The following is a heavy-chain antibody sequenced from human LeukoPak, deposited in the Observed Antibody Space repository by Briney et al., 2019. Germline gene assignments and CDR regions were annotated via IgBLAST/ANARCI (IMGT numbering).Heavy chain of an antibody. CDR1: VYTFTSYY. V-gene: IGHV1-46*03. CDR2: INPSGGST. J-gene: IGHJ5*02. D-gene: IGHD3-9*01. CDR3: AREAWDYDILTGYYGAKKGWFDP. Sequence: GASVKVSCKASVYTFTSYYMHWVRQAPGQGLEWMGIINPSGGSTSYAQKLQGRVTMTRDTSTSTVYMELSSLRSEDTAVYYCAREAWDYDILTGYYGAKKGWFDPWGQGTLVPVS.